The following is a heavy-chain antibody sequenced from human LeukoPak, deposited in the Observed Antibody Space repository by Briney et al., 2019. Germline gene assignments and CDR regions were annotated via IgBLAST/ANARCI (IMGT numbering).Heavy chain of an antibody. V-gene: IGHV4-38-2*01. CDR1: GYSLSSGYY. J-gene: IGHJ6*03. CDR3: ARRGTNYYYYMDV. D-gene: IGHD3-16*01. CDR2: IYHSGST. Sequence: PSETLSLTCAVSGYSLSSGYYWGWIRQPPGKGLEWIGSIYHSGSTYYNPSLKSPVTISVDTSKNQFSLKLSSVTAADTAVYYCARRGTNYYYYMDVWGKGTTVTVSS.